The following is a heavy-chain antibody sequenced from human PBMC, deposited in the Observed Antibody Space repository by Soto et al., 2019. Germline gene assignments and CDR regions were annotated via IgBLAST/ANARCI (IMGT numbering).Heavy chain of an antibody. CDR2: INHSGST. Sequence: QVQLQQWGAGLLKPSETLSLTCAVYGGSFSGYYWSWIRQPPGKGLEWIGEINHSGSTNYNPSLNSRGTISVDTSKNQFSLKLSSVTAADTAVYYCARPSSGWTNDAFDIWGQGTMVTVSS. CDR3: ARPSSGWTNDAFDI. CDR1: GGSFSGYY. V-gene: IGHV4-34*01. J-gene: IGHJ3*02. D-gene: IGHD6-19*01.